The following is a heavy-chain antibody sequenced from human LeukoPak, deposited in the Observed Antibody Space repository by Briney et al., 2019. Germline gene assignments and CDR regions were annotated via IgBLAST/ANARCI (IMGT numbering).Heavy chain of an antibody. Sequence: PGGSLRLSCAASGFTFSSYAMHWVRQALGKGLEWVAVISYDGSNKYYADSVKGRFTISRDNSKNTLYLQMNSLRAEDTAVYYCARDFGSSSNFDYWGQGTLVTVSS. D-gene: IGHD6-6*01. CDR2: ISYDGSNK. CDR3: ARDFGSSSNFDY. V-gene: IGHV3-30*01. CDR1: GFTFSSYA. J-gene: IGHJ4*02.